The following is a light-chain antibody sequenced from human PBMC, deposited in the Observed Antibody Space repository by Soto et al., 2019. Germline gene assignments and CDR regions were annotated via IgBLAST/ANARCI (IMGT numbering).Light chain of an antibody. Sequence: DIVLTQSPDSLAVSLGERATINCKSSQIFLDSSNKNNYLAWYQKKSGQPPKLLIYWASTRESGVPVRFSGSGSGTDFTLTISSLQAEDVAVYYCQQYYTSPQGITFGQGTRLEIK. CDR3: QQYYTSPQGIT. CDR2: WAS. J-gene: IGKJ5*01. CDR1: QIFLDSSNKNNY. V-gene: IGKV4-1*01.